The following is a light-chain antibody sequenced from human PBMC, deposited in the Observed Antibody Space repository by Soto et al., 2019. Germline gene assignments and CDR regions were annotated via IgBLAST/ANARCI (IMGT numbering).Light chain of an antibody. CDR2: DAS. Sequence: EIVLTQSPATLSLSPVERATLSGMASQSVSSYLAWYQQKPGQAPRLLIYDASNRATGIPARFSGSGSGTEFTLTISSLKPDDFATYYCQQYQSYSRTFGQGTKVDIK. V-gene: IGKV3-11*01. J-gene: IGKJ1*01. CDR1: QSVSSY. CDR3: QQYQSYSRT.